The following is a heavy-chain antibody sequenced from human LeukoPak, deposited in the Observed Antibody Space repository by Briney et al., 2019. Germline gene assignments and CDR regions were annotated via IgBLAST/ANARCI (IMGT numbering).Heavy chain of an antibody. D-gene: IGHD3-22*01. Sequence: SETLSLTCTVSGGSISSYYWSWIRQPPGKGLEWIGYIYYSGSTNYNPSLKSRVTISVDTSKNQFSLKLSSVTAADTAVYYCARTTYYYDSSGYYYGVGFDYWGQGTLVTVSS. CDR1: GGSISSYY. CDR3: ARTTYYYDSSGYYYGVGFDY. CDR2: IYYSGST. J-gene: IGHJ4*02. V-gene: IGHV4-59*01.